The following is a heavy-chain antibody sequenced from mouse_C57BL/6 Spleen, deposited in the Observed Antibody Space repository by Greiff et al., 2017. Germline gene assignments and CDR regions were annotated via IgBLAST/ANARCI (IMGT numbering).Heavy chain of an antibody. CDR3: ARHYGSSYGWYFDV. J-gene: IGHJ1*03. CDR1: GYTFTSYW. V-gene: IGHV1-72*01. CDR2: IDPNSGGT. D-gene: IGHD1-1*01. Sequence: QVQLQQPGAELVKPGASVKLSCKASGYTFTSYWMHWVKQRPGRGLEWIGRIDPNSGGTKYNEQFKSKATLNVDKPSSTAYMQLSSLTSEDSSVYYCARHYGSSYGWYFDVWGTGTTVTVSS.